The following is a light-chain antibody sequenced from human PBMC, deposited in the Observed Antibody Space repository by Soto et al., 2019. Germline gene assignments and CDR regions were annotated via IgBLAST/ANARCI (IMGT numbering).Light chain of an antibody. V-gene: IGLV2-8*01. CDR2: DVS. CDR3: SSYAGSNNYV. J-gene: IGLJ1*01. Sequence: QSALTQPPSASGSPGQSVTISCTGTSSDVGGYNYVSWYQHHPGKAPKLMIYDVSKRPSGVPDRFSGSKSGNTASLTVSGLQAEDEADYYGSSYAGSNNYVFGTGTKLTVL. CDR1: SSDVGGYNY.